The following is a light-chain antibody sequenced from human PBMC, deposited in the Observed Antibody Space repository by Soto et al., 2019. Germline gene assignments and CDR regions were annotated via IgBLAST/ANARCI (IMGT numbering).Light chain of an antibody. V-gene: IGLV2-14*03. CDR1: NSDVTVYNY. CDR2: DVS. CDR3: NSYSSSSSV. Sequence: QSVLTQPASVSGSPGQSITISCTGTNSDVTVYNYVSWYQHHPGKAPKLMIYDVSNRPSGVSNRFSGSKSGNTASLTISGLQAEDEADYYCNSYSSSSSVFGTGTKLTVL. J-gene: IGLJ1*01.